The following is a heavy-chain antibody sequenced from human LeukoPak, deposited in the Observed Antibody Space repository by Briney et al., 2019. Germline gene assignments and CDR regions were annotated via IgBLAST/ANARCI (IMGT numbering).Heavy chain of an antibody. CDR3: ARSYLGYSSGWYGNYFDY. Sequence: EASVKVSCKASGGTFSSYAISWVRQAPGQGLEWMGGIIPIFGTANYAQKFQGRVTIAADESTSTAYMELSSLRSEDTAVYYCARSYLGYSSGWYGNYFDYWGQGTLVTVSS. J-gene: IGHJ4*02. CDR2: IIPIFGTA. CDR1: GGTFSSYA. V-gene: IGHV1-69*13. D-gene: IGHD6-19*01.